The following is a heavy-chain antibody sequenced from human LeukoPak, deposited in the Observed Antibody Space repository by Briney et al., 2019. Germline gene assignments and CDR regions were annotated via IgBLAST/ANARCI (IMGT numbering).Heavy chain of an antibody. V-gene: IGHV3-30-3*01. CDR1: GFIFSSYA. D-gene: IGHD4-17*01. CDR3: ARDRDYGDYFDY. CDR2: ISYDGSNK. Sequence: GGSLRLSCSASGFIFSSYAMHWVRQAPGKGLEWVAVISYDGSNKYYADSVKGRFTISRDNSKNTLYLQMNSLRAEDPAVYYCARDRDYGDYFDYWGQGTLVTVSS. J-gene: IGHJ4*02.